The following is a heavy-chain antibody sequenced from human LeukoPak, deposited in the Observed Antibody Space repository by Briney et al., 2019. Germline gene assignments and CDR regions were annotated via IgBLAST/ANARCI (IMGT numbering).Heavy chain of an antibody. CDR1: GFTFSSCV. CDR2: ISGGGGRT. Sequence: PGGSLRLSCAASGFTFSSCVMSWVRQAPGKGLEWVSAISGGGGRTYYADSVKGRFTISRDNSKNTLYLQMNSLRAEDTAVYYCTTGGNAFVAGTRAFDIWGQGTMVTVSS. J-gene: IGHJ3*02. V-gene: IGHV3-23*01. CDR3: TTGGNAFVAGTRAFDI. D-gene: IGHD6-19*01.